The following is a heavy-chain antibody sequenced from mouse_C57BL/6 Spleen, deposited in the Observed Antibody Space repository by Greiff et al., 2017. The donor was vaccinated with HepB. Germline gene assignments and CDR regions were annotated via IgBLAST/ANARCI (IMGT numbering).Heavy chain of an antibody. CDR2: INPSNGGT. J-gene: IGHJ1*03. D-gene: IGHD2-5*01. V-gene: IGHV1-53*01. CDR3: ARYDSNYLYWYFDV. CDR1: GYTFTSYW. Sequence: VQLQQPGTELVKPGASVKLSCKASGYTFTSYWMHWVKQRPGQGLEWIGNINPSNGGTNYNEKFKSKATLTVDKSSSTAYMQLSSLTSEDSAVYYCARYDSNYLYWYFDVWGTGTTVTVSS.